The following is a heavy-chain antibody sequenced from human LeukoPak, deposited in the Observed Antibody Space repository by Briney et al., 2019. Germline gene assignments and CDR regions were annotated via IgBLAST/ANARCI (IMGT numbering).Heavy chain of an antibody. J-gene: IGHJ4*02. D-gene: IGHD1/OR15-1a*01. Sequence: GGSLRRSCSASGFTFSSYAMHWVRQAPGKGLEYVSAISSNGGSTYYADSVKGRFTISRDNSKNTLYLQMSSLRAEDTAVYYCVKDYNWNIFHYWGQGTLVTVSS. CDR3: VKDYNWNIFHY. V-gene: IGHV3-64D*09. CDR1: GFTFSSYA. CDR2: ISSNGGST.